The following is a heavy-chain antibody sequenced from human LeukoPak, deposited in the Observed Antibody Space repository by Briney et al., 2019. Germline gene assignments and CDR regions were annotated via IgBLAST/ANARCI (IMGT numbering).Heavy chain of an antibody. CDR3: ARGQYSYAVGASLNWFDP. CDR2: INPSGGST. Sequence: ASVKVSCKASGYTFTSYYMHWVRQAPGQGLEWMGIINPSGGSTSYAQKFQGRVTMTRYTSTSTVYMELSSLRSEDTAVYYCARGQYSYAVGASLNWFDPWGQGTLVTVSS. J-gene: IGHJ5*02. D-gene: IGHD5-18*01. V-gene: IGHV1-46*01. CDR1: GYTFTSYY.